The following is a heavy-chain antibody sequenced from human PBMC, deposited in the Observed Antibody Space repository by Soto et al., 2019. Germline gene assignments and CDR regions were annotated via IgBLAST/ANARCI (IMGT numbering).Heavy chain of an antibody. Sequence: SETLSLTCTVSGGSISSGGYYWTWIRQPPGKGLEWIGYIYYSGSAYYNPSLKSRVTISVDASENQFSLKLSSLTAADTALYYCARGVWGLAAPGTGNWFDPWGQGTLVTVSS. V-gene: IGHV4-30-4*01. CDR1: GGSISSGGYY. CDR3: ARGVWGLAAPGTGNWFDP. D-gene: IGHD6-13*01. J-gene: IGHJ5*02. CDR2: IYYSGSA.